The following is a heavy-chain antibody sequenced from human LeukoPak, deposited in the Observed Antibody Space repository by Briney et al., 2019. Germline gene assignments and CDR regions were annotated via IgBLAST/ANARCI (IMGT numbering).Heavy chain of an antibody. CDR2: IYYSGST. J-gene: IGHJ4*02. CDR1: GGSISSTNYY. V-gene: IGHV4-39*07. Sequence: SETLSLTCTVSGGSISSTNYYWGWIRQPPGKGLEWIGSIYYSGSTYYNPSLKSRLTISLDTCKNQFSLRLSSVTTADTAFYYCARRYNWNDRWDWGQGTLVTVSP. D-gene: IGHD1-1*01. CDR3: ARRYNWNDRWD.